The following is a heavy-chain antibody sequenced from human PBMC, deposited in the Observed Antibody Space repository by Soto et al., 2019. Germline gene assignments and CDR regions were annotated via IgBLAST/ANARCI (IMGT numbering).Heavy chain of an antibody. Sequence: PGGSLRLSCAASGFTFDDYAMHWVRQAPGKGLEWVSGISWNSGSIGYADSVKGRFTISRDNAKNSLYLQMNSLRAEDTALYYCAKDYGSGGSCPNWFDPGGKGTLVTVSS. V-gene: IGHV3-9*01. J-gene: IGHJ5*02. D-gene: IGHD2-15*01. CDR1: GFTFDDYA. CDR2: ISWNSGSI. CDR3: AKDYGSGGSCPNWFDP.